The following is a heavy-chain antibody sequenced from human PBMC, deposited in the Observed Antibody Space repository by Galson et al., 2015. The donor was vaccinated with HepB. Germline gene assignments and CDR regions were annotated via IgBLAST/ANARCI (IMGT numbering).Heavy chain of an antibody. V-gene: IGHV3-48*03. J-gene: IGHJ4*02. Sequence: SLRLSCAASGFTFSSYSMNWVRQAPGKGLEWISDINTTGTNISYTDFVKGRFTMSRDNARNSLYLQMNSLRVEDTAIYYCVRIILSGGYWDFDYWAPGTVVSVSS. CDR1: GFTFSSYS. CDR3: VRIILSGGYWDFDY. D-gene: IGHD6-25*01. CDR2: INTTGTNI.